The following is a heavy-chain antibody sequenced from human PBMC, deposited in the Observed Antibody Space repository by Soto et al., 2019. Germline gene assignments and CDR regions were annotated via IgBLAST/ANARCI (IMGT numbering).Heavy chain of an antibody. Sequence: SETLSLTCAVYGGSFSGYYWSWVRQPPGKGLEWIGEINHSGSTNYNPSLKSRVTISVDTSKNQFSLKLSSVTAADTAVYYCASGGSRPSCLLDYWRQGTLVTGSS. J-gene: IGHJ4*02. V-gene: IGHV4-34*01. CDR1: GGSFSGYY. CDR3: ASGGSRPSCLLDY. D-gene: IGHD2-2*01. CDR2: INHSGST.